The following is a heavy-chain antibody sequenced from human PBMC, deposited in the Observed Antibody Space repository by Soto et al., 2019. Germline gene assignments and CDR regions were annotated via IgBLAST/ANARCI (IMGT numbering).Heavy chain of an antibody. CDR2: ISYDGSDK. Sequence: GGSLRLSCAVSGFTVSSNYMNWVRQAPGKGLEWVALISYDGSDKDYADSVKGRFTISRDNSRNTLFLQMNSLRAEDTAVYYCARGKYYDVSTGYSTFDPWGQGVPVTVSS. D-gene: IGHD3-9*01. V-gene: IGHV3-30-3*01. J-gene: IGHJ5*02. CDR3: ARGKYYDVSTGYSTFDP. CDR1: GFTVSSNY.